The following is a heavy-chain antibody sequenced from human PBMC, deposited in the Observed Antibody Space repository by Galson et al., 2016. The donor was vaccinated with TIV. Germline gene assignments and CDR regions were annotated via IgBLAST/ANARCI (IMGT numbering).Heavy chain of an antibody. V-gene: IGHV3-23*01. CDR2: VSHAGGAT. Sequence: SLRLSCAASGFTFSNYAMSWVRQAPEKGLAWVAAVSHAGGATYYADSVQGRFTISRDDSKNALYLQMNSLRADDTAVYYCAKSLFHTIEFGGLTVIFDYWGQGTLVTVSS. CDR3: AKSLFHTIEFGGLTVIFDY. J-gene: IGHJ4*02. CDR1: GFTFSNYA. D-gene: IGHD3-16*02.